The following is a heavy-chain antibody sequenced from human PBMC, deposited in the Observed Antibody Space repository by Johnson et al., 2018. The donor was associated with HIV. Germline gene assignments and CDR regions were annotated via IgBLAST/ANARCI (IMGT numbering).Heavy chain of an antibody. D-gene: IGHD3/OR15-3a*01. J-gene: IGHJ3*01. CDR3: ASGNMWSGF. V-gene: IGHV3-30*04. CDR1: GFTFRSYA. Sequence: QVQLVESGGGLVQPGGSLRLSCAASGFTFRSYAMHWVRQAPGKGLEWVAVISYDGSNKYYADSVKGRFTISRDNAKNSLYLQMSSLRVEDTAVYYCASGNMWSGFWGQGTMVTVSS. CDR2: ISYDGSNK.